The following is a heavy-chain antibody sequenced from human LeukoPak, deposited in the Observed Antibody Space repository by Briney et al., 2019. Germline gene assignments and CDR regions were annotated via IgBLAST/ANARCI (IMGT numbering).Heavy chain of an antibody. J-gene: IGHJ2*01. V-gene: IGHV3-64D*06. CDR1: GFTFSTFP. Sequence: PGGSLRLSCSASGFTFSTFPMHWVRQAPGKGLEYFSAISRNGDTTYYADSVKGRFTISRDNSKNTLYLQMSSLRPEDTAVYYCAKSATVSPDYWYFDLWGRGTLVTVSS. D-gene: IGHD4-11*01. CDR2: ISRNGDTT. CDR3: AKSATVSPDYWYFDL.